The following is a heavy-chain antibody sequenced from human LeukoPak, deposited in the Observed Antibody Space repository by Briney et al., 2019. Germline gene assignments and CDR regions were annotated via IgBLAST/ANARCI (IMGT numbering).Heavy chain of an antibody. CDR1: GFTFSSYA. CDR2: ISGSGGST. Sequence: PGGSLRLSCAASGFTFSSYAMSWVRQAPGKGLEWVSAISGSGGSTYYADSVKGRFTISRDNSKNTLYLQMNSLRAEDTAVYYCAKVMTLTIVRGVPPSDYWGQGTLVTVSS. J-gene: IGHJ4*02. V-gene: IGHV3-23*01. D-gene: IGHD3-10*01. CDR3: AKVMTLTIVRGVPPSDY.